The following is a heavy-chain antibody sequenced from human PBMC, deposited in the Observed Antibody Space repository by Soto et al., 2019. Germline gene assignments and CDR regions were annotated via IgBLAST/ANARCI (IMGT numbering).Heavy chain of an antibody. J-gene: IGHJ4*02. CDR3: ARETSTYYYDSSAYLGFDY. CDR2: IYYSGTT. Sequence: SETLSLTCTVSGDSITSNSYFWAWIRQPPGKGLEWIGSIYYSGTTYYNPSLKSRVTTSVDRSKNQFLLKLSSVTAADTAVYYCARETSTYYYDSSAYLGFDYWGQGTLVTVSS. CDR1: GDSITSNSYF. V-gene: IGHV4-39*02. D-gene: IGHD3-22*01.